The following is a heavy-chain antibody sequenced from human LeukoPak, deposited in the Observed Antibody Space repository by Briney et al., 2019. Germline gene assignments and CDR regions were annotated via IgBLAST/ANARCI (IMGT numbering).Heavy chain of an antibody. CDR1: GYTFTGYY. D-gene: IGHD3-3*01. CDR3: ARPYYDFWSGYLYFDY. CDR2: INPNSGGT. V-gene: IGHV1-2*02. J-gene: IGHJ4*02. Sequence: ASVKVSCKASGYTFTGYYMHWERQAPGQGLEWMGWINPNSGGTNYAQKFQGRVTMTRDTSISTAYMELSRLRSDDTAVYYCARPYYDFWSGYLYFDYWGQGTLVTVSS.